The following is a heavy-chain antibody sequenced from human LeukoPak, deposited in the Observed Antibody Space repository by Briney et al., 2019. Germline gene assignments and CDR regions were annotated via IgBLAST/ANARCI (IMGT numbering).Heavy chain of an antibody. V-gene: IGHV4-59*01. J-gene: IGHJ4*02. CDR2: IYYSGST. CDR1: GGSISSYY. Sequence: SETLSLTCTVSGGSISSYYWSWIRQPPGKGLEWIGYIYYSGSTNYNPSLKSRVTISVDTSKNQFSLKLSSATAADTAVYYCARARTVYYFDYWGQGTLVTVSS. CDR3: ARARTVYYFDY.